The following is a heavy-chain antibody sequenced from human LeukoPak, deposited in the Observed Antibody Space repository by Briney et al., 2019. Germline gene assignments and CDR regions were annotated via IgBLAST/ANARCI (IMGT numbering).Heavy chain of an antibody. V-gene: IGHV4-39*01. CDR3: ARDYSNYPDAFDI. Sequence: SETLSLTCTVSGGSISSSSYYWGWIRQPPGKGLEWIGSIYYSGSIYYNPSLKSRVTISVDTSKNQFSLKLSSVTAADTAVYYCARDYSNYPDAFDIWGQGTMVTVSS. CDR2: IYYSGSI. D-gene: IGHD4-11*01. J-gene: IGHJ3*02. CDR1: GGSISSSSYY.